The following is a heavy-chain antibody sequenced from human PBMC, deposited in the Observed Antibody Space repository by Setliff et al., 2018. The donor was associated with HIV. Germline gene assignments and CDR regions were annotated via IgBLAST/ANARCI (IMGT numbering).Heavy chain of an antibody. D-gene: IGHD2-15*01. CDR1: DGSFSGYS. CDR3: ARAVCPSLNCYSFFNY. Sequence: SETLSLTCGVDDGSFSGYSWNWIRQSPGKGLEWIGEVSRGGSTTYNPSLTGRVSVSVDTSKSQFSLKLTNVTAADAAVYYCARAVCPSLNCYSFFNYWGHGSLVTVSS. J-gene: IGHJ4*01. V-gene: IGHV4-34*01. CDR2: VSRGGST.